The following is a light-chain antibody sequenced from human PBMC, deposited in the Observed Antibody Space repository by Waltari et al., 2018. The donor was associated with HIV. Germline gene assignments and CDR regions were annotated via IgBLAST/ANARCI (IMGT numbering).Light chain of an antibody. CDR3: QKYNSVPPWT. Sequence: QMTQSPASLSASVGDRVTITCRASQGISNYLAWYQQKPGKVPKFLIYGASTLQSGVPSRFSGSGSGTDFTLTISSLQPEDVATYYCQKYNSVPPWTFGQGTKVEIK. V-gene: IGKV1-27*01. J-gene: IGKJ1*01. CDR2: GAS. CDR1: QGISNY.